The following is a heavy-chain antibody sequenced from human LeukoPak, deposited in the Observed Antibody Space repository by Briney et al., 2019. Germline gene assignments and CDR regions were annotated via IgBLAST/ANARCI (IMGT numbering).Heavy chain of an antibody. CDR3: ARAQLNLLADFGMDV. CDR1: CDSISTYY. Sequence: AETLSLMCTVSCDSISTYYWSWIRQTPGKGLEWIGYIYYSGRTIYNPSLKTRVTISLDTYKSKFSLKLTSVTAADAAVYYCARAQLNLLADFGMDVWGQGTTVTVSS. D-gene: IGHD1-1*01. CDR2: IYYSGRT. V-gene: IGHV4-59*01. J-gene: IGHJ6*02.